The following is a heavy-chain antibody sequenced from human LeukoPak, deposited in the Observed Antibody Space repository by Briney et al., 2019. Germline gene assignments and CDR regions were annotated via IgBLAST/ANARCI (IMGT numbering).Heavy chain of an antibody. Sequence: GGSLRLSYAASVFTFSSYTMSWVRHAPWKGLEWVSSITTSDGNTYYADSVKGRFTVSRDNSKNTLFLQMNSLRAEDTAVYYCAKDGGLWVSAHWGDSWGRGTLVTVSS. V-gene: IGHV3-23*01. CDR2: ITTSDGNT. J-gene: IGHJ4*02. CDR3: AKDGGLWVSAHWGDS. CDR1: VFTFSSYT. D-gene: IGHD7-27*01.